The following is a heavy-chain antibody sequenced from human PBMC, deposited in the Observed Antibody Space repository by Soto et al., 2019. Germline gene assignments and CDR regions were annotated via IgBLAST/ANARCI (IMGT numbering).Heavy chain of an antibody. Sequence: HLGGSLRLSCAASGFTFSSYAMSWVRQAPGKGLEWVSAISGSGGSTYYADSVKGRFTISRDNSKNTLYLQMNSLRAEDTAVYYCAKAKYYYDRDDWLHYYYGMDVWGQGTTVTVSS. CDR3: AKAKYYYDRDDWLHYYYGMDV. CDR1: GFTFSSYA. D-gene: IGHD3-22*01. CDR2: ISGSGGST. V-gene: IGHV3-23*01. J-gene: IGHJ6*02.